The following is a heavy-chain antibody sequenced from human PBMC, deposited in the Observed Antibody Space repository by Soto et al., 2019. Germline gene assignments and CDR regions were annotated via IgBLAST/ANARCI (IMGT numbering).Heavy chain of an antibody. D-gene: IGHD6-6*01. J-gene: IGHJ2*01. Sequence: QVQLVESGGGVVQPGRSLRLSCAASGFTFSSYGMHWVRQAPGKGLEWVAVISYDGSNKYYADSVKGRFTISRDNSKNTLYLQMNSLRAEDTAVYYCAKELGSSGWYFDLWGRGTLVTVSS. CDR2: ISYDGSNK. V-gene: IGHV3-30*18. CDR1: GFTFSSYG. CDR3: AKELGSSGWYFDL.